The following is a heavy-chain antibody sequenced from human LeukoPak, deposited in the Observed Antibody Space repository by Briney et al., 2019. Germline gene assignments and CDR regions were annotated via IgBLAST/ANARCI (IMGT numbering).Heavy chain of an antibody. D-gene: IGHD3-3*01. J-gene: IGHJ4*02. CDR2: SYNSGST. V-gene: IGHV4-59*08. CDR3: ARHRSGSFDS. CDR1: GGSINNYY. Sequence: SETLSLTCTVPGGSINNYYWRWIRQPPGKGLEWIGSSYNSGSTNYNPSLKSRVTISVDTSKDQLSLRLSSVTAADTAVYYCARHRSGSFDSWGQGTLVTVSS.